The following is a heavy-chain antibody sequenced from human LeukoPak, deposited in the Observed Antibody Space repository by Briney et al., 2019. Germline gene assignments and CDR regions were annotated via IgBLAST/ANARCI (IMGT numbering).Heavy chain of an antibody. J-gene: IGHJ4*02. CDR3: ARGGWLVY. CDR1: GYTFTDYY. D-gene: IGHD6-19*01. V-gene: IGHV1-2*02. CDR2: INPNSGDT. Sequence: GASVKVSCKASGYTFTDYYIHWVRQAPGQGLEWMGWINPNSGDTTYAQKFQGRVAVTGDTSISTAYMELSGLTSDDTAVYYCARGGWLVYWGRGTLVTVSS.